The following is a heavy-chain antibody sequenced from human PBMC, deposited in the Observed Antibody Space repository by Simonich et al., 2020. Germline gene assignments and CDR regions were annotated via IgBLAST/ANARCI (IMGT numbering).Heavy chain of an antibody. D-gene: IGHD7-27*01. CDR2: INPNSGGT. CDR1: GYTFTGYY. CDR3: ARGALTGDYYYMDV. J-gene: IGHJ6*03. Sequence: QVQLVQSGAEVKKPGASVKVSCKASGYTFTGYYMHWVRQAPGQGLGCVGWINPNSGGTNHAQKFQGRVTMTRDTSISTAYMELSRLRSDDTAVYYCARGALTGDYYYMDVWGKGTTVTVSS. V-gene: IGHV1-2*02.